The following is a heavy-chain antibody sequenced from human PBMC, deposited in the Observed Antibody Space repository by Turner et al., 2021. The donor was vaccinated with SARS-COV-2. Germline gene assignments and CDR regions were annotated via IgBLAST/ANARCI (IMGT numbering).Heavy chain of an antibody. D-gene: IGHD3-22*01. Sequence: EVQLLEYGGGLLQTGGSLRLSCAASGFTFSNFAMTWVRQAPGRGLEWVSVISASGGDTHYADSVKGRFTISRDNAKNSLYLQMNSLRAEDTAVYYCARGTYYYDSSVYSVTNWFDPWGQGTLVTVSS. J-gene: IGHJ5*02. V-gene: IGHV3-23*01. CDR1: GFTFSNFA. CDR2: ISASGGDT. CDR3: ARGTYYYDSSVYSVTNWFDP.